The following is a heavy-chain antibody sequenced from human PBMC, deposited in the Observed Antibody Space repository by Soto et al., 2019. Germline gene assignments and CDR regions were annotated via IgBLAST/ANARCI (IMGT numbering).Heavy chain of an antibody. Sequence: SETLSLTCTVSPDSITSSGYYWGWIRQTPGKGLESVGSIYYNGTSYYNPSLKSRVFISVDTSKDQFSLRLKSVTVADTATFYCVRQEVAVSGAYNMDVWGRGTKLTVSS. D-gene: IGHD3-22*01. CDR2: IYYNGTS. CDR3: VRQEVAVSGAYNMDV. J-gene: IGHJ6*02. V-gene: IGHV4-39*01. CDR1: PDSITSSGYY.